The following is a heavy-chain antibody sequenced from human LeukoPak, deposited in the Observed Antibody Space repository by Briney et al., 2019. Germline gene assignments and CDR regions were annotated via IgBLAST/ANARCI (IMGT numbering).Heavy chain of an antibody. CDR2: ISHSWST. J-gene: IGHJ3*02. Sequence: SETLSLTCSVSGYSISNNYYWGWIRQSPGKGLEWIGSISHSWSTYYNPSLKSRVTISLDSSKNQFSLRLTTVTAADTAIYYCARRYNWNEGVGFDIWGQGTTVTVSS. D-gene: IGHD1-20*01. CDR1: GYSISNNYY. CDR3: ARRYNWNEGVGFDI. V-gene: IGHV4-38-2*02.